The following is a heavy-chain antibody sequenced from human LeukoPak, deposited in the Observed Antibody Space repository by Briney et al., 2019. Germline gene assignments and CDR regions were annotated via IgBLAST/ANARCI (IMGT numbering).Heavy chain of an antibody. Sequence: SETLSLTCAVSGASISSSNWWSWVRQPPGRGLEWIGEIYHSGSTNYNPSLKSRVTISLDKSKNQFSLKLNSVTAADTAVYYCARGDGSGGLYFFDYWGQGTPVTVSS. D-gene: IGHD3-10*01. V-gene: IGHV4-4*02. CDR3: ARGDGSGGLYFFDY. CDR1: GASISSSNW. J-gene: IGHJ4*02. CDR2: IYHSGST.